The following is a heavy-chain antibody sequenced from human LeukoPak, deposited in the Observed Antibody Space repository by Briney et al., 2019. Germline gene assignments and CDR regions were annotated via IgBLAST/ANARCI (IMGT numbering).Heavy chain of an antibody. J-gene: IGHJ4*02. D-gene: IGHD2-15*01. Sequence: ASVKVSCKASGYTFTSYDINWVRQATGQGLEWMGWISAYNGNTNYAQKLQGRVTMTTDTSTSTAYMELRSLRSDDTAVYYCARKWGYCSGGSCYSHFDYWGQGTLVTVSS. CDR3: ARKWGYCSGGSCYSHFDY. CDR1: GYTFTSYD. CDR2: ISAYNGNT. V-gene: IGHV1-18*01.